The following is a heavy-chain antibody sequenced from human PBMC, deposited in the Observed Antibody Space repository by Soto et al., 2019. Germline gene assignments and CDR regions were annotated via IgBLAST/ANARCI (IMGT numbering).Heavy chain of an antibody. CDR2: IWYDGSNK. J-gene: IGHJ6*02. CDR1: GFTFSSYG. Sequence: GGSLRLSCAASGFTFSSYGMHWVRQAPGKGLEWVAVIWYDGSNKYYADSVKGRFTISRDNSKNTLYLQMNSLRAEDTAVYYCARRYGSGVMDVWGQGTTVTVSS. V-gene: IGHV3-33*01. D-gene: IGHD3-10*01. CDR3: ARRYGSGVMDV.